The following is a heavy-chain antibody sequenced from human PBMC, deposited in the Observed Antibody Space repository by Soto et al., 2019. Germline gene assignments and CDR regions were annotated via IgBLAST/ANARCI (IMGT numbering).Heavy chain of an antibody. Sequence: EMQLLESGGGLVQPGGSLRLSCAASGFTFSHYAMSWVRQAPGKGLEWVSTIIAGGGDTYYAESVKGRFTISRDNCKNTLYMQMNSLRAEDTALYYCAKKYSYYSGTYLYHFDCWGQGTLVTVSS. V-gene: IGHV3-23*01. CDR1: GFTFSHYA. CDR3: AKKYSYYSGTYLYHFDC. CDR2: IIAGGGDT. J-gene: IGHJ4*02. D-gene: IGHD3-10*01.